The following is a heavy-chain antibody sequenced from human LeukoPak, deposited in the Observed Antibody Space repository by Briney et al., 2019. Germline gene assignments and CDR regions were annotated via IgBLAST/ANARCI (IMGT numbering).Heavy chain of an antibody. Sequence: SETLSLTCTVSGGSISSSNYYWGWIRQPPGKGLEWIGYIYYSGNTKYNPSLKSRVTISVDTSKNQFSLKLRSVTAADTAVYYCASRKLGNDYWGQGTLVTVSS. CDR3: ASRKLGNDY. CDR1: GGSISSSNYY. J-gene: IGHJ4*02. CDR2: IYYSGNT. V-gene: IGHV4-61*05. D-gene: IGHD7-27*01.